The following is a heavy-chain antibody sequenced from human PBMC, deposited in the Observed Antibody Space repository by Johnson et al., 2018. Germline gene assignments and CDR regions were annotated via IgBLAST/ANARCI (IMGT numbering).Heavy chain of an antibody. J-gene: IGHJ3*01. Sequence: VQLVESGGGLVQPGGSLRLSCAASGFSFSSYNMNWVRQAPGRGLEWVAYISSGSSTIYHADSVIGRFTISRDNAKKSLYLQMNSLRDEDTDVYYGARDRGFAELRPFDVWGQGTMVTVSS. D-gene: IGHD3-10*01. CDR1: GFSFSSYN. CDR2: ISSGSSTI. CDR3: ARDRGFAELRPFDV. V-gene: IGHV3-48*02.